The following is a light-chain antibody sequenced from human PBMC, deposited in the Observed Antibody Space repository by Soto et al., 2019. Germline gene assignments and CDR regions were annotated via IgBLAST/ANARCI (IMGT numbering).Light chain of an antibody. V-gene: IGKV1-8*01. J-gene: IGKJ1*01. CDR3: QHYYSYPPT. Sequence: QSPSSVSASIGDRVTIACRASQGISSSLAWYQQKPGKAPKILISGASILQDGVPSRFSGRGSGTDFTLTISRLQSEDFATYFCQHYYSYPPTFGRGTKVDIK. CDR1: QGISSS. CDR2: GAS.